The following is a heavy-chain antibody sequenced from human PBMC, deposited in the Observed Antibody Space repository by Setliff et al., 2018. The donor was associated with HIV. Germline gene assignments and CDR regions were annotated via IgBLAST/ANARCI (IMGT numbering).Heavy chain of an antibody. CDR2: IYHSGSI. J-gene: IGHJ3*02. CDR3: ARGRLKVTMPHAFDI. CDR1: GGSISSSNW. Sequence: PSETLSLTCAVSGGSISSSNWWGWVRQPPGKGLEWIGEIYHSGSINYNPSLKSRVTISVDKSKNQFSLKLSSVTAADTAVYYCARGRLKVTMPHAFDIWGQGTMVTVSS. D-gene: IGHD3-10*01. V-gene: IGHV4-4*02.